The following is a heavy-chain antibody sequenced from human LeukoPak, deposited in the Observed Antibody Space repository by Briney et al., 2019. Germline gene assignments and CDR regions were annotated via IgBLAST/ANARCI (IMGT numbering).Heavy chain of an antibody. CDR2: IYHTGST. Sequence: SQTLSLTCDVSGGSISSGLYSWRWIRQPLGKGLEWIVYIYHTGSTYYNPSLKSRVTISVDTSKNQFSLRLSSVTAADTAVYYCARLQYCSGTSCYWFDPWGQGTLVTVSS. CDR3: ARLQYCSGTSCYWFDP. J-gene: IGHJ5*02. CDR1: GGSISSGLYS. V-gene: IGHV4-30-2*01. D-gene: IGHD2-2*01.